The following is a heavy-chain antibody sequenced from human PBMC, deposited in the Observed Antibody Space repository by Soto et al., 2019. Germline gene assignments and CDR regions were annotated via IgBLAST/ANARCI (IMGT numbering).Heavy chain of an antibody. V-gene: IGHV1-18*01. D-gene: IGHD1-1*01. CDR2: ISAHNGNT. J-gene: IGHJ4*02. CDR3: ARGRYGDY. CDR1: GYTFTSYG. Sequence: QVHLVQSGAEVKKPGASVKVSCKASGYTFTSYGITWVRQAPGQGREWMGWISAHNGNTDYAQKLQGRVIVTRDTSTGTAYMALRSLSSDDTAVYYCARGRYGDYWGQGALVTVSS.